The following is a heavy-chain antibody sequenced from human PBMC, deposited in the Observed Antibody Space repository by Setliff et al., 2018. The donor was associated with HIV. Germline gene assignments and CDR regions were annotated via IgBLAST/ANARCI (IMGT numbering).Heavy chain of an antibody. Sequence: PSLTCTVSGGSINSYFWSWIRQPPGKALEWIGYIYNSGSTNYNPSLRSRGTISVDTSKNQFSLKLRSVTAADTAVYYCARHTLSLNPFDPWGQGTLVTVSS. CDR2: IYNSGST. V-gene: IGHV4-59*08. CDR3: ARHTLSLNPFDP. J-gene: IGHJ5*02. CDR1: GGSINSYF.